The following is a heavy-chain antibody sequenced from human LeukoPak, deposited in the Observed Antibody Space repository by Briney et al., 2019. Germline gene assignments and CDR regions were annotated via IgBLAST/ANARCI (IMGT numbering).Heavy chain of an antibody. CDR2: IREDESEI. J-gene: IGHJ4*02. V-gene: IGHV3-7*01. CDR3: ARDAQPTDY. CDR1: GFTFSSYG. D-gene: IGHD5-18*01. Sequence: GGSLRLSCAASGFTFSSYGMAWVRQAPGKGLEWLANIREDESEINYVDSVKGRFTISRDNAKNSLYLQMNSLRAEDTAVYYCARDAQPTDYWGQGTLVTVSS.